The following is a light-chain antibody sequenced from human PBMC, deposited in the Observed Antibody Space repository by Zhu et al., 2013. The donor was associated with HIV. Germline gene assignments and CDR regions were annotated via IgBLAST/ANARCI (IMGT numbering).Light chain of an antibody. CDR1: HSVTSN. Sequence: EIVMTQSPVTLSVSPGETVTLSCRASHSVTSNLAWYQQKPGQAPRLLIYGASATATGVPDRFSGSGSGTDFSLTINSLQSEDFAIYYCQQYNNWPPWTFGQGTKVEIK. V-gene: IGKV3-15*01. J-gene: IGKJ1*01. CDR2: GAS. CDR3: QQYNNWPPWT.